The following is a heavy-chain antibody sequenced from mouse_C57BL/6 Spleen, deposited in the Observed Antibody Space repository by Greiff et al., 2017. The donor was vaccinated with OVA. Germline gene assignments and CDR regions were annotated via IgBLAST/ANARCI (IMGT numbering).Heavy chain of an antibody. V-gene: IGHV1-81*01. CDR3: ARLSDGYYVRAMDY. CDR1: GYTFTSYG. D-gene: IGHD2-3*01. J-gene: IGHJ4*01. Sequence: QVQLKESGAELARPGASVKLSCKASGYTFTSYGISWVKQRTGQGLEWIGEIYPRSGNTYYNEKFKGKATLTADKSSSTAYMELRSLTSEDSAVYFCARLSDGYYVRAMDYWGQGTSVTVSS. CDR2: IYPRSGNT.